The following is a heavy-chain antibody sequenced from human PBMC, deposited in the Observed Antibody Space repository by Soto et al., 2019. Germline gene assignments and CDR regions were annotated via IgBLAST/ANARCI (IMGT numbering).Heavy chain of an antibody. CDR2: ISWNSAAI. CDR1: GSTFGDYA. Sequence: GGSLRLSCAASGSTFGDYAMHWVRQPPGKGLEWVSGISWNSAAIGYADSVRGRFSISRDNAKNSLYLQMNSLRAEDTALYYCAKGPYDSSGYYNFDYWGQGTLVTVSS. J-gene: IGHJ4*02. CDR3: AKGPYDSSGYYNFDY. V-gene: IGHV3-9*01. D-gene: IGHD3-22*01.